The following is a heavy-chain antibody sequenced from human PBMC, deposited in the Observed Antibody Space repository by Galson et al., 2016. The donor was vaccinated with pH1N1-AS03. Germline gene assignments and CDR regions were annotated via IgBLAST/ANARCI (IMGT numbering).Heavy chain of an antibody. D-gene: IGHD1-1*01. V-gene: IGHV1-46*03. CDR3: ARGGNLSNWDDGVHWLDP. J-gene: IGHJ5*02. CDR2: INPSGGST. Sequence: SVKVSCKASGYIFGSYYLHWVRQAPGQGLEWMGIINPSGGSTTYPQKFQGRVTMTTNASRSTVDMELTTLGSDDTGVYYGARGGNLSNWDDGVHWLDPGGQGTLVTVSS. CDR1: GYIFGSYY.